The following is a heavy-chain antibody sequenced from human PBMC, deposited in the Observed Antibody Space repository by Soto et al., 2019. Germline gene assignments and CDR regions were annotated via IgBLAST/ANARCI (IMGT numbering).Heavy chain of an antibody. Sequence: GGSLRLSCAASGFTFSSYAMHWVRQAPGKGLEWVAVISYDGSNKYYADSVKGRFTISRDNSKNTLYLQMNSLRAEDTAVYYCARAGGSLRYFDWLPPLDYYYYYGMDVWGQGTTVTVSS. CDR1: GFTFSSYA. CDR3: ARAGGSLRYFDWLPPLDYYYYYGMDV. J-gene: IGHJ6*02. D-gene: IGHD3-9*01. CDR2: ISYDGSNK. V-gene: IGHV3-30-3*01.